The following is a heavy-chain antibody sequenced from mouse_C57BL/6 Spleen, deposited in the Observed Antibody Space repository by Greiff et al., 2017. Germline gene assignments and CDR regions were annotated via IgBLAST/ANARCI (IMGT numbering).Heavy chain of an antibody. CDR2: ISGGGGNT. CDR3: ARHYYGSSYRYAMDY. CDR1: GFTFSSYT. V-gene: IGHV5-9*01. D-gene: IGHD1-1*01. Sequence: EVKVVESGGGLVKPGGSLKLSCAASGFTFSSYTMSWVRQTPEKRLEWVATISGGGGNTYYPDSVKGRFTISRDNAKNTLYLQMSSLRSEDTALYYCARHYYGSSYRYAMDYWGQGTSVTVSS. J-gene: IGHJ4*01.